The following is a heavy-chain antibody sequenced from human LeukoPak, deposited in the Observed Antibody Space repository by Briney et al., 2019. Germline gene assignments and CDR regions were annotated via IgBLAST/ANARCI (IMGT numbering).Heavy chain of an antibody. D-gene: IGHD2-2*02. Sequence: GSLILSCAASGFPVSGNYMRLVRQAPGKGLEWVSINYSGGSIYYTASVQGRFTISRDNSKNTLYLQMNSVRGEETAVYYCARGAIDGQIFDYWGQGTLVTVSS. J-gene: IGHJ4*02. CDR3: ARGAIDGQIFDY. CDR1: GFPVSGNY. CDR2: NYSGGSI. V-gene: IGHV3-53*01.